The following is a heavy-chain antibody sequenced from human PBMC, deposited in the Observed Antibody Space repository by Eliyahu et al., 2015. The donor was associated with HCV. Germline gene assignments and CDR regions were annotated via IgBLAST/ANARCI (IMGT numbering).Heavy chain of an antibody. CDR1: GGTFSXHP. D-gene: IGHD3-10*01. CDR2: IIPIVDIT. Sequence: QVQLVQSGAEVKKPGSSVRVSCKASGGTFSXHPINWVRQAPGQGLEWMGRIIPIVDITHYAQNFQGRVTITADKSTSTAFMELSSLRSEDTAMYYCAREDYYDSGTSPFYFDYWGQGTLVTVSS. J-gene: IGHJ4*02. V-gene: IGHV1-69*04. CDR3: AREDYYDSGTSPFYFDY.